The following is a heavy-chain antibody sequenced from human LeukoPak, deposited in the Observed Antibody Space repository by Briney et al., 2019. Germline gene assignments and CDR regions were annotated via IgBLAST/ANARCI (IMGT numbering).Heavy chain of an antibody. Sequence: GGSLRLSCAASGFTFSSYSMNWVRQAPGKGLEWVSSISSSSSYIYYADSVKGRFTISRDNAKSSLYLQMNSLRAEDTAVYYCANLWFGEGAFDYWGQGTLVTVSS. CDR1: GFTFSSYS. J-gene: IGHJ4*02. CDR2: ISSSSSYI. CDR3: ANLWFGEGAFDY. D-gene: IGHD3-10*01. V-gene: IGHV3-21*01.